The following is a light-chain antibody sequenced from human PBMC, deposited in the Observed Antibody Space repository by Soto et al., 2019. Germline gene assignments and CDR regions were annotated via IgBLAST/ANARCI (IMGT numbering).Light chain of an antibody. CDR1: QSVSRY. CDR2: DAS. J-gene: IGKJ5*01. V-gene: IGKV3-11*01. CDR3: PQRSNWPIT. Sequence: EILFTQSPATLPLSPGERATLSWRASQSVSRYLGWYQQKPGQAPRVLIYDASNRATGIPAMFRGSGAGPECSRTISSLEPEDVEVDYCPQRSNWPITFGLGTRLEIK.